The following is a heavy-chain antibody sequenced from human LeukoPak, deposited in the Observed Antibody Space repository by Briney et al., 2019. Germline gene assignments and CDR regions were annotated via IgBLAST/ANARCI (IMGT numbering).Heavy chain of an antibody. V-gene: IGHV3-30-3*01. CDR1: GFTFSSYA. D-gene: IGHD4-17*01. Sequence: PGGSLRLSCAASGFTFSSYAMHWVRQAPGKGLEWVAVISYDGSNKYYADSVKGRFTISRDNSKNTLYLQMNSLRAEDTAVYYCARSDYGDYDRFDPWGQGTLVTVSS. CDR3: ARSDYGDYDRFDP. CDR2: ISYDGSNK. J-gene: IGHJ5*02.